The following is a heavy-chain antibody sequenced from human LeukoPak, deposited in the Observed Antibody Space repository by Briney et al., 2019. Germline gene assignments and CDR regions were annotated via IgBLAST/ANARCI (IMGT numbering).Heavy chain of an antibody. CDR2: IKSKTDGGTT. V-gene: IGHV3-15*01. CDR1: GFTFSNAW. CDR3: HHRGPYSSSSVDY. Sequence: GGSLRLSCAASGFTFSNAWMSWVRQAPGKGLEWVGRIKSKTDGGTTDYAAPVKGRFTISRDDSKNTLYLQMNSLKTEDTAVYYCHHRGPYSSSSVDYWGQGTLVTVSS. J-gene: IGHJ4*02. D-gene: IGHD6-6*01.